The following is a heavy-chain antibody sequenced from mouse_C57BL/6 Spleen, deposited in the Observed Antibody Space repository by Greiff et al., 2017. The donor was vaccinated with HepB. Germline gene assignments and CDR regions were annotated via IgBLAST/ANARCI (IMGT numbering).Heavy chain of an antibody. J-gene: IGHJ4*01. Sequence: EVKLMESGEGLVKPGGSLKLSCAASGFTFSSYAMSWVRQTPEKRLEWVAYISSGGAYIYYADTVTGRFTISRDNARNTLYLQMSRLKSEDTAMYYCTRDRGITTVVARDAMDYWGQGTSVTVSS. CDR2: ISSGGAYI. CDR1: GFTFSSYA. D-gene: IGHD1-1*01. V-gene: IGHV5-9-1*02. CDR3: TRDRGITTVVARDAMDY.